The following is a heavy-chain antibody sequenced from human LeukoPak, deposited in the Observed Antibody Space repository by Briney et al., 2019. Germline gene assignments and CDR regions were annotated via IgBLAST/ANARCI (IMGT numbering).Heavy chain of an antibody. V-gene: IGHV3-48*02. Sequence: PGGSLRLSCIASKFTFSTYSMPWVRQAPGKGLEWVSYISYSSSTIFYADSVKGRFTISRDNAKNSLYLQMNSLRDEDTAVYYCASNRRYQLLHRGAFDIWGQGTMVTVSS. J-gene: IGHJ3*02. CDR2: ISYSSSTI. D-gene: IGHD2-2*01. CDR3: ASNRRYQLLHRGAFDI. CDR1: KFTFSTYS.